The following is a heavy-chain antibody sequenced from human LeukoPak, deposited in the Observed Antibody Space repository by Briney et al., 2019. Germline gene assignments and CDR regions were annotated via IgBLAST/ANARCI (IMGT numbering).Heavy chain of an antibody. CDR1: GGSISSYY. J-gene: IGHJ4*02. D-gene: IGHD5-18*01. CDR2: IYYSGST. Sequence: SETLSLTCTVSGGSISSYYWSWIRQPPGKGLEWIGYIYYSGSTNYNPSLKSRVTISVDTSKNQFSLKLSSVTAADTAVYYCARGSRSYGPDYWGQGTLVAVSS. V-gene: IGHV4-59*01. CDR3: ARGSRSYGPDY.